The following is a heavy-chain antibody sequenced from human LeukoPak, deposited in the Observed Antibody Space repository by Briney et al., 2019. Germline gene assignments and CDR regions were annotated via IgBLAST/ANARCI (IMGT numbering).Heavy chain of an antibody. CDR3: ARDSSGWYYFDY. CDR1: GFTFSSYS. V-gene: IGHV3-48*01. D-gene: IGHD6-19*01. Sequence: GGSLRLSCAASGFTFSSYSMNWVRQAPGKGLEWVSYISDSSSTIYYADSVKGRFTISRDNAKNSLYLQMNSLRGEDTAVYYCARDSSGWYYFDYWGQGTLVTVSS. CDR2: ISDSSSTI. J-gene: IGHJ4*02.